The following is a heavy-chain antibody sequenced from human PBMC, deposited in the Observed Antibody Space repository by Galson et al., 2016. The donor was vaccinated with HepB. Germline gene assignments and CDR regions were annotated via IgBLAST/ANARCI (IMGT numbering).Heavy chain of an antibody. CDR2: IYISGST. D-gene: IGHD6-19*01. CDR3: ARGDIPVAGTVGNWFDP. Sequence: SLRLSCAASGFIVSSNYMTWVRQAPGKGLEWVSIIYISGSTYYADSVKGRFTISRDNSKNSLSLQMNSLRDEDTAVYYCARGDIPVAGTVGNWFDPWGQGTLVTVSS. CDR1: GFIVSSNY. V-gene: IGHV3-53*01. J-gene: IGHJ5*02.